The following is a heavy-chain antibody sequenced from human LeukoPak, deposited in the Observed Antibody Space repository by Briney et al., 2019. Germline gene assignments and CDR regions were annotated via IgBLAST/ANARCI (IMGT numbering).Heavy chain of an antibody. CDR1: GGSISSYY. J-gene: IGHJ4*02. D-gene: IGHD3-22*01. CDR2: IYYSGST. CDR3: ARTLGVDYYDSSGYYLSPYYFDY. V-gene: IGHV4-59*01. Sequence: SETLSLTCTASGGSISSYYWSWIRQPPGKGLEWIGYIYYSGSTNYNPSLKSRVTISVDTSKNQFSLKLSSVTAADTAVYYCARTLGVDYYDSSGYYLSPYYFDYWGQGTLVTVSS.